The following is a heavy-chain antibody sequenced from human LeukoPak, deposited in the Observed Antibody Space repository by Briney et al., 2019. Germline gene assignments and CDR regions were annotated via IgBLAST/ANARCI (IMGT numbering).Heavy chain of an antibody. V-gene: IGHV1-46*01. Sequence: ASVKVSCKASGYTFTNYYIHWVRQAPGQGLEWMGIINPSGGSTNYAQKLQGRVTMTTDTSTSTAYMELRSLRSDDTAVYFCATTRYGDNFDHWGQGALVTVSS. J-gene: IGHJ4*02. CDR2: INPSGGST. CDR3: ATTRYGDNFDH. CDR1: GYTFTNYY. D-gene: IGHD4-17*01.